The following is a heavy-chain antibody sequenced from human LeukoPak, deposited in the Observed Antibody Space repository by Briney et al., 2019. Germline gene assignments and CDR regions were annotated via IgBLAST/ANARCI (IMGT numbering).Heavy chain of an antibody. CDR1: GFTFSSYS. V-gene: IGHV3-21*01. Sequence: GGSLRLSCAASGFTFSSYSMTWVRQAPGKGLEWVSSMSSGSRYTYYADSVRGRFTISRDNAMNSLYLLMNSLRAEDTAVYYCARDRPTGASRLFVVQWGQGTLVTVSS. D-gene: IGHD3-3*01. CDR2: MSSGSRYT. J-gene: IGHJ4*02. CDR3: ARDRPTGASRLFVVQ.